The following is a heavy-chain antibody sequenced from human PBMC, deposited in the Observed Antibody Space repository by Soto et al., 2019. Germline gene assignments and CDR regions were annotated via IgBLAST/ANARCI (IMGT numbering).Heavy chain of an antibody. CDR2: VHHSWGS. V-gene: IGHV4-59*08. J-gene: IGHJ4*02. CDR1: GGSISSYY. Sequence: ETLSLTCTVSGGSISSYYWSWFRQSPGKRMEWIGYVHHSWGSSYNPSLQSRVAISLDTSKSQFSLKVTSVTATDTAVYYCASSRYGYTFYDYWGQGTLVTVSS. D-gene: IGHD5-18*01. CDR3: ASSRYGYTFYDY.